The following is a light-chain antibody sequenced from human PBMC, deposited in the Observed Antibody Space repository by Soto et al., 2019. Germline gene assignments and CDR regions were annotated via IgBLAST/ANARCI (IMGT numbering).Light chain of an antibody. CDR1: QDINKY. CDR3: HNYNRDPRT. V-gene: IGKV1-27*01. Sequence: DIQMTQSPSSLSASVGDRVTITCRASQDINKYLAWFQQKPGNVPRLLIYAASSLRPGVPTRSSGTGSGTDFTLTINSLQPEDAATYYCHNYNRDPRTFGLGTKVDIK. CDR2: AAS. J-gene: IGKJ1*01.